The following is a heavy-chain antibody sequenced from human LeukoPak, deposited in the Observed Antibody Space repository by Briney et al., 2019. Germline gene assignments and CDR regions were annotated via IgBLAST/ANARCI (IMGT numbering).Heavy chain of an antibody. CDR1: GFTFSSCT. CDR2: ISSSSSYI. CDR3: ARAPHGDYVGY. J-gene: IGHJ4*02. D-gene: IGHD4-17*01. Sequence: GGSLRLSCAASGFTFSSCTMNWVRQAPGKGLEWVSSISSSSSYIYYADSVKGRFTISRDNAKNSLYLQMNSLRAEDTAVYYCARAPHGDYVGYWGQGTLVTVSS. V-gene: IGHV3-21*01.